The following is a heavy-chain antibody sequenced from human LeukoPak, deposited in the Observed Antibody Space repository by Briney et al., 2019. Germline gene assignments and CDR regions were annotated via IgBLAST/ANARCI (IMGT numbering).Heavy chain of an antibody. CDR2: ISSSSSYI. Sequence: PGGSLRLSCAASGFTFSSYSMNWVRQAPGKGLEWVSSISSSSSYIYYADSVKGRFTISRDNAKNSLYLQMNSLRAEDTAVYYCARDQRFSGYYPKGLGWFDPWGQGTLVTVSS. CDR3: ARDQRFSGYYPKGLGWFDP. J-gene: IGHJ5*02. V-gene: IGHV3-21*01. D-gene: IGHD3-22*01. CDR1: GFTFSSYS.